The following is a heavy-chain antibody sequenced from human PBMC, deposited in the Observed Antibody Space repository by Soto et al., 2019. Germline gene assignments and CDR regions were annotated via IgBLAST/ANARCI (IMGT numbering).Heavy chain of an antibody. CDR3: ARDYDFWSGYSFFNNWFDP. D-gene: IGHD3-3*01. J-gene: IGHJ5*02. CDR1: GYTFTGYY. CDR2: INPNSGGT. Sequence: ASVKVSCKASGYTFTGYYMHWVRQAPGQGLEWMGWINPNSGGTNYAQKFQGRVTMTRDTSISTAYMELSRLRSDDTAVYYCARDYDFWSGYSFFNNWFDPWGQGTLVTVSS. V-gene: IGHV1-2*02.